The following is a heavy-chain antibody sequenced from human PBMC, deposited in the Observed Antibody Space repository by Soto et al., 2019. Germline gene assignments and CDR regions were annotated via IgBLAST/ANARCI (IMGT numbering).Heavy chain of an antibody. CDR3: AKNHQRAPSRDGYNLIDY. J-gene: IGHJ4*02. D-gene: IGHD5-12*01. CDR2: IAYDGSNK. Sequence: QVQLVESGGGVVQPGRSLRLSCVASGFTFSDYGMHWVRQAPGKGLEWVAVIAYDGSNKYYADSVKGRFTISRDNSKSTLYLQMDSLRAEDTAVYYCAKNHQRAPSRDGYNLIDYWGQGTLVTVSS. CDR1: GFTFSDYG. V-gene: IGHV3-30*18.